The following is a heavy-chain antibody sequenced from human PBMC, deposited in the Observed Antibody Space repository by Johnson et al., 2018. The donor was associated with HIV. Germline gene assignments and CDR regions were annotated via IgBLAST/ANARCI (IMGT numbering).Heavy chain of an antibody. CDR3: ARWVGDIVVVPAAADAFDI. Sequence: QVQLVESGGGLVKPGGSLRLSCAASGFTFSDYYMSWIRQAPGKGLVWVSRINSDGSSTSYADSVKGRFTISRDNAKNSLYLQMNSLRAEDTALYYCARWVGDIVVVPAAADAFDIWGQGTMVTVSS. D-gene: IGHD2-2*01. J-gene: IGHJ3*02. V-gene: IGHV3-11*05. CDR2: INSDGSST. CDR1: GFTFSDYY.